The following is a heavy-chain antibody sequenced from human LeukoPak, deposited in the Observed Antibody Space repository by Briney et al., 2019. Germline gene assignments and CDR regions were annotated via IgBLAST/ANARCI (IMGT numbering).Heavy chain of an antibody. CDR3: ARVGVTSGYYYYGMDV. CDR1: GGSISSYY. J-gene: IGHJ6*02. V-gene: IGHV4-59*01. Sequence: SETLSLTCTVSGGSISSYYWSRIRQPPGKGLEWIGYIYYSGSTNYNPSLKSRVTISVDTSKNQFSLKLSSVTAADTAVYYCARVGVTSGYYYYGMDVWGQGTTVTVSS. CDR2: IYYSGST. D-gene: IGHD2-8*01.